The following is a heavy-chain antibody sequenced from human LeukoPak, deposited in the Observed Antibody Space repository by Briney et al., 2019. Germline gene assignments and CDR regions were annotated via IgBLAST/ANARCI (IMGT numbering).Heavy chain of an antibody. Sequence: ASVKVSCKASGYTFTGYYMHWVRQAPGQGLEWMGWINPNSGGTNYAQKFRGRVTMTRDTSISTAYMELSRLRSDDTAVYYCARDHVGYRNWFDPWGQGTLVTVSS. CDR2: INPNSGGT. D-gene: IGHD6-13*01. CDR1: GYTFTGYY. J-gene: IGHJ5*02. CDR3: ARDHVGYRNWFDP. V-gene: IGHV1-2*02.